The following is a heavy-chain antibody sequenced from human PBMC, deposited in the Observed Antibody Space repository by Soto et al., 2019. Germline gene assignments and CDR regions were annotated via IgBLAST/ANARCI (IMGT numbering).Heavy chain of an antibody. CDR1: GDSVSSNSAA. CDR2: TYYRSKWYN. J-gene: IGHJ3*02. V-gene: IGHV6-1*01. CDR3: ASTWYYYDSSGYQEWGAFDI. Sequence: KQSQTLSLTCAISGDSVSSNSAAWNWIRQSPSRGLEWLGRTYYRSKWYNDYAVSVKSRITINPDTSKNQFSLQLNSVTPEDTAVYYCASTWYYYDSSGYQEWGAFDIWGQGTMVTVSS. D-gene: IGHD3-22*01.